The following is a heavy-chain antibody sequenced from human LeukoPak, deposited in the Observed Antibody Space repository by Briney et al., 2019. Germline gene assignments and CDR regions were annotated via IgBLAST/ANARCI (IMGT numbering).Heavy chain of an antibody. CDR2: MNPNSGNT. J-gene: IGHJ4*02. Sequence: ASVKVSCTASGYTFTSYDINWVRQATGQGLEWMGWMNPNSGNTGYAQKFQGRVTMTRNTSISTAYMELSSLRSEDTAVCYCATYCSGGSCYGDVDYWGQGTLVTVSS. V-gene: IGHV1-8*01. CDR1: GYTFTSYD. CDR3: ATYCSGGSCYGDVDY. D-gene: IGHD2-15*01.